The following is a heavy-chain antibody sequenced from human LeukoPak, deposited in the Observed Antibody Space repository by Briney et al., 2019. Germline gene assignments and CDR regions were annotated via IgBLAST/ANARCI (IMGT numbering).Heavy chain of an antibody. J-gene: IGHJ4*02. CDR2: ISTSGST. CDR3: ASPRSGYRYTFGY. CDR1: AASISNYY. Sequence: SETLSLTCAVSAASISNYYWSWIRQAPGKGLEWIGYISTSGSTYYNPSLKSRVSISLDTSKNRFSLNLNFVTAADTAVYYCASPRSGYRYTFGYWGQGALVTVSS. D-gene: IGHD3-22*01. V-gene: IGHV4-4*09.